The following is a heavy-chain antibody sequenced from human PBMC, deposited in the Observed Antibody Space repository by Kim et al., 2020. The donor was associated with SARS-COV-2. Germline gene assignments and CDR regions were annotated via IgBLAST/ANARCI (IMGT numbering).Heavy chain of an antibody. CDR3: AKEPFTSGWFDVFDI. D-gene: IGHD6-19*01. Sequence: GGSLRLSCAASGFTFDDYAMHWVRQGPGKGLEWLSLITADGGRTSYADSVQGRFTISRDNSKNSLYLQIHSLTTEDTALYYCAKEPFTSGWFDVFDIWGQGTLVTVSS. V-gene: IGHV3-43*02. CDR2: ITADGGRT. CDR1: GFTFDDYA. J-gene: IGHJ3*02.